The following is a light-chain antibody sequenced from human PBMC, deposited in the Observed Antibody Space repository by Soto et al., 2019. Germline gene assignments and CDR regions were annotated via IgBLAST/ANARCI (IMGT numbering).Light chain of an antibody. CDR1: SSDVGGYNY. Sequence: QSALTQPASVSGSPAQSITISCTGTSSDVGGYNYVSWYQQHPGKAPKLLIFEVNNRPSGVSNRFSGFKSGNTASLTISGLQAEDEADYYCSSYTGSSTLEVFGGGTKLTVL. CDR2: EVN. J-gene: IGLJ2*01. V-gene: IGLV2-14*01. CDR3: SSYTGSSTLEV.